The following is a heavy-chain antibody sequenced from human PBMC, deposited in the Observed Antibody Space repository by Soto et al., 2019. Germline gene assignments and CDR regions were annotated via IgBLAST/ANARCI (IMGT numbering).Heavy chain of an antibody. Sequence: SATLSLTCAGSGGSISSGGYSWSWIRQPPGKGLEWIGYIYHSGSTNYNPSLKSRVTISVDTSKNQFSLKLSSVTAADTAVYYCARILTGYSDYWGQGTLVTVSS. CDR1: GGSISSGGYS. CDR2: IYHSGST. CDR3: ARILTGYSDY. J-gene: IGHJ4*02. D-gene: IGHD3-9*01. V-gene: IGHV4-30-2*01.